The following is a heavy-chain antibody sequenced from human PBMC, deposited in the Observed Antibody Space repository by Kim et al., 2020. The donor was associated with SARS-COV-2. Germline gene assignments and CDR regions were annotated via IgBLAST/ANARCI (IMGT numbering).Heavy chain of an antibody. V-gene: IGHV1-69*04. CDR2: IIPILGIS. CDR1: GDIFSNYA. J-gene: IGHJ4*02. CDR3: ARESDGSFDY. Sequence: SVKVSCKSSGDIFSNYAITWVRQAPGQGLEWMGRIIPILGISNAAQKFQGRVTITADNSTATVFMELSSQRSEDTAVYYCARESDGSFDYWGQGTLV.